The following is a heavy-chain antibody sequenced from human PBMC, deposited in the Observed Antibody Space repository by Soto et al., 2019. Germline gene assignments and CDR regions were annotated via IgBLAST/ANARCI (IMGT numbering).Heavy chain of an antibody. V-gene: IGHV3-49*03. CDR1: GFTFGDYA. J-gene: IGHJ5*02. Sequence: GGSLSLSCTASGFTFGDYAMSWFRQAPGKGLEWVGFIRSKGYGGTTEYAASVKGRFSISRDDSKSIAYLQMNSLKTEDTAVYYCSRAGVVVVAATYDPWGQGTLVTVSS. CDR3: SRAGVVVVAATYDP. CDR2: IRSKGYGGTT. D-gene: IGHD2-15*01.